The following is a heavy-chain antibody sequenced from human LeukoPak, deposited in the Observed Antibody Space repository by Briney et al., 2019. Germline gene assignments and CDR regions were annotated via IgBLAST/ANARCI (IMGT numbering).Heavy chain of an antibody. V-gene: IGHV1-18*01. J-gene: IGHJ3*02. CDR2: ISDHNGNT. Sequence: ASVKVSCKASGYTFSRYGISWVRQAPGHRLGCMGWISDHNGNTNYAQKLQGRVAMTTDTSTSTAYMELRSLRSDDTAVYYCARQSMSGNERGDDAFDIWGQGTMVTVSS. CDR3: ARQSMSGNERGDDAFDI. CDR1: GYTFSRYG. D-gene: IGHD1-26*01.